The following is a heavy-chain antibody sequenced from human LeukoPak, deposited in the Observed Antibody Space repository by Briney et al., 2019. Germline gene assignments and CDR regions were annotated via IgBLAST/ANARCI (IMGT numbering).Heavy chain of an antibody. CDR2: IYYSGST. CDR3: ARVKYGDYEVPYYMDV. J-gene: IGHJ6*03. Sequence: PSETLSLTCTVSGGSISSYYCSWIRQPPGKGLEWIGYIYYSGSTNYNPSLKSRVTISVDTSKNQFSLKLSSVTAADTAVYYCARVKYGDYEVPYYMDVWGKGTTVTVSS. CDR1: GGSISSYY. D-gene: IGHD4-17*01. V-gene: IGHV4-59*01.